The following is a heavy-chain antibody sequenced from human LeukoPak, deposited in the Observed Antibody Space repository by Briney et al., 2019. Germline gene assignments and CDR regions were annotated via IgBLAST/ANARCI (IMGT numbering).Heavy chain of an antibody. D-gene: IGHD3-22*01. V-gene: IGHV3-23*01. J-gene: IGHJ4*02. CDR3: AKDRSYYDSSGYYCDYDY. CDR2: ISGSGGST. CDR1: GFTFSSYA. Sequence: GGSLRLSCAASGFTFSSYAMSWVRQAPGKGLEWVSAISGSGGSTYYADSVKGRFTTSRDNSKNTLYLQMNSLRAEDTAVYYCAKDRSYYDSSGYYCDYDYWGQGTLVTVSS.